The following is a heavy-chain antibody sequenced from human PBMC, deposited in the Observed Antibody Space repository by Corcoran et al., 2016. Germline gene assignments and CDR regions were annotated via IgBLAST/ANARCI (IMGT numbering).Heavy chain of an antibody. J-gene: IGHJ6*02. CDR3: AGGSEVTDYYYYGMDV. Sequence: QVQLVQSGAEVKKPGASVKVSCKASGYTFTGYYMHWVRQAPGQGLEWMGWINPNSGGTNYAQKLQGWVTMTRDTSISTAYMELSRLRYDDTTVYYSAGGSEVTDYYYYGMDVWGQGTTVTVSS. D-gene: IGHD2-15*01. V-gene: IGHV1-2*04. CDR1: GYTFTGYY. CDR2: INPNSGGT.